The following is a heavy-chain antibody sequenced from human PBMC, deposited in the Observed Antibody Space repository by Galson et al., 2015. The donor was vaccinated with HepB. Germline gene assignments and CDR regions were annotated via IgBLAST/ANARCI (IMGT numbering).Heavy chain of an antibody. CDR2: ISYDGSNK. Sequence: SLRLSCAASGFTFSSYAMHWVRQAPGKGLEWVAVISYDGSNKYYADSVKSRFTISRDNSKNTLYLQMNSLRAEDTAVYYCARGVTLKYNWFDPWGQGTLVTVSS. CDR1: GFTFSSYA. V-gene: IGHV3-30-3*01. J-gene: IGHJ5*02. CDR3: ARGVTLKYNWFDP. D-gene: IGHD3-16*01.